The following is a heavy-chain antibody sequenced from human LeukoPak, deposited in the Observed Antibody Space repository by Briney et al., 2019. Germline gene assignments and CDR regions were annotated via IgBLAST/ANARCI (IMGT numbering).Heavy chain of an antibody. Sequence: ASLKLSCKASGYTFTSYNINWVRQAPGQGLEWISCMNPNSSNTYYADTVQGRFTITRDNSMNTPYMQLNSLRSEDTAVYYCARVPTANAARSIAVAGTRRASRRYYYYMDVWGKGTTVTISS. D-gene: IGHD6-19*01. CDR3: ARVPTANAARSIAVAGTRRASRRYYYYMDV. CDR2: MNPNSSNT. V-gene: IGHV1-8*02. CDR1: GYTFTSYN. J-gene: IGHJ6*03.